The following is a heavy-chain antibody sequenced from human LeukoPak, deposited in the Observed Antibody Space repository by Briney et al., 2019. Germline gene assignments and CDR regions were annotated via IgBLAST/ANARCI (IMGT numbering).Heavy chain of an antibody. CDR2: IHYSGAT. J-gene: IGHJ4*02. V-gene: IGHV4-59*08. D-gene: IGHD2-2*01. Sequence: SETLSLTCTVSGGSISSDYWSWIRQPPGRGLEWIGYIHYSGATNYNPSLNGRVNISIDTSKTRLSLKLSSVTSADTAVYYCATLRGSSSAVFDYWGLGTVVTVSS. CDR1: GGSISSDY. CDR3: ATLRGSSSAVFDY.